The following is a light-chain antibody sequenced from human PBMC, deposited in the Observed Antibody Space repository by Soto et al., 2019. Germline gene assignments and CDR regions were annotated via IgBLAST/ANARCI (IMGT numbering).Light chain of an antibody. J-gene: IGKJ1*01. Sequence: DIQMTQSPSTLSVSVGDRVTITCRASQNINSWLAWYQQKPGKTPKLLIYDASSLQSGVPSRFSGSGSGTEFTLTISSLQPDDFATYYCQQYNSYSRTFGRGTKVEIK. CDR1: QNINSW. CDR2: DAS. CDR3: QQYNSYSRT. V-gene: IGKV1-5*01.